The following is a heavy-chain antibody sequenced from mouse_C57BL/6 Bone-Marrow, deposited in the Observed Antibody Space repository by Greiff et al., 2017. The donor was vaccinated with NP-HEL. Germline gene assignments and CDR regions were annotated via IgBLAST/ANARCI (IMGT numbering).Heavy chain of an antibody. J-gene: IGHJ4*01. Sequence: QVTLKESGPGILQPSQTLSLTCSFSGFSLSTCGMGVGWIRQPSGKGLEWLAHIWWDDDKYYNPALKSRLTTSKDTSKNQVFLKIANVYTADTTTSYCARMMVGYYYGMDYWGQGTSVTVSS. D-gene: IGHD2-3*01. CDR1: GFSLSTCGMG. V-gene: IGHV8-8*01. CDR2: IWWDDDK. CDR3: ARMMVGYYYGMDY.